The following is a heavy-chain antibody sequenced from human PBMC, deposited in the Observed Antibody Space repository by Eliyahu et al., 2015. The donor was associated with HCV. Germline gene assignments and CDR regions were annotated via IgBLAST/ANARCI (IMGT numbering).Heavy chain of an antibody. D-gene: IGHD3-3*01. Sequence: QLQLQESGPGLVKPSGTLSLTCTVSGLSISSSSHFWAWVRQPPGKALEWVGSIDYSGRTYYNPSLNSRVSMSVDTSTNQFSLKMISVTAADTAVYYCARQALITVFGGAKGYWGQGTLVTVSS. CDR3: ARQALITVFGGAKGY. CDR1: GLSISSSSHF. CDR2: IDYSGRT. J-gene: IGHJ4*02. V-gene: IGHV4-39*01.